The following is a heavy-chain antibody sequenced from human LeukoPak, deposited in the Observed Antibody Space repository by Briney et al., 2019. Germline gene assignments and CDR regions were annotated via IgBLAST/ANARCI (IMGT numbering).Heavy chain of an antibody. J-gene: IGHJ4*02. Sequence: RGSLRLSCADSGFTFSLYFMSWVRQAPGKGLEWVATINLDGSEKFYMDSVKGRFTISRDNAKSSLYLQMNSLGAEDTAVYYCARDLGHSRHYFEYWGQRTLVTVSS. CDR1: GFTFSLYF. D-gene: IGHD7-27*01. CDR3: ARDLGHSRHYFEY. CDR2: INLDGSEK. V-gene: IGHV3-7*01.